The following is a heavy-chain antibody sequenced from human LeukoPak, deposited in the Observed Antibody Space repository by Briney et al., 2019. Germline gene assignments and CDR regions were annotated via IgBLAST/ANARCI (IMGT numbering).Heavy chain of an antibody. J-gene: IGHJ5*02. CDR1: GGSISSSSNY. D-gene: IGHD3-22*01. CDR2: IYNRGST. CDR3: ASHYYYDSSGYYVNWFDP. Sequence: SETLSLTCSVSGGSISSSSNYWGWIRQPPGKGLEWIGNIYNRGSTYYNPSLKSRVTISVDTSNNQFSLKLSSVTAADTAVSYCASHYYYDSSGYYVNWFDPWGQGTLVTVSS. V-gene: IGHV4-39*01.